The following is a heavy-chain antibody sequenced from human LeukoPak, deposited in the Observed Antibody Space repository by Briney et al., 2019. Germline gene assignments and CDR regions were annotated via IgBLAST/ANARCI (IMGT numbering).Heavy chain of an antibody. CDR2: INPNSGGT. CDR1: GYTFTGYY. D-gene: IGHD3-9*01. CDR3: ARYDILTGYTFDN. V-gene: IGHV1-2*02. J-gene: IGHJ4*02. Sequence: ASVKVSCKASGYTFTGYYMHWVRQAPGQGLEWMGWINPNSGGTNYAQKFQGRVTMTRDTSISTAYMELSRLRSDDTAVYYCARYDILTGYTFDNWGQGTLVTVSS.